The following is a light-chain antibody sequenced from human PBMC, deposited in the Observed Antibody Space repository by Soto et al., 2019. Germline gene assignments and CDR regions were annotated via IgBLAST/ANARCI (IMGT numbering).Light chain of an antibody. CDR2: RAS. V-gene: IGKV3-15*01. J-gene: IGKJ4*01. Sequence: ETVMTQSPATLSLSPGEKATLSCRASQRVSTNLASCQQQHGHSPRLLIYRASTRATDIPARFSGSGSGTDFTLTISRLQSEDFAVYYCHQYISSPPSFGRGTKVEIK. CDR3: HQYISSPPS. CDR1: QRVSTN.